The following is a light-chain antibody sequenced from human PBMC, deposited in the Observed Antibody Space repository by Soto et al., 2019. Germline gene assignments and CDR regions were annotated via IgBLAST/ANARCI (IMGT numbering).Light chain of an antibody. CDR3: QQYNNWPPWT. J-gene: IGKJ1*01. V-gene: IGKV3-15*01. CDR2: GAS. CDR1: QGVSSN. Sequence: EIVMTQSPATLSVSPGERATLSCRASQGVSSNLAWYQQKPGQAPRLLIYGASTRATGIPARFSGSGSGTEFTLTISSLQSEDCAVYYCQQYNNWPPWTFGQGTKVEIK.